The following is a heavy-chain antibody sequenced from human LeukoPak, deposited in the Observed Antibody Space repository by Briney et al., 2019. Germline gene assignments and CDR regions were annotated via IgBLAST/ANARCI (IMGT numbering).Heavy chain of an antibody. CDR1: GGSISSYY. CDR2: IYYSGST. V-gene: IGHV4-59*08. Sequence: SETLSLTCTVSGGSISSYYWSWIRQPPGKGLEWIGYIYYSGSTNYNPSLKSRVTISVDTSKNQFSLKLSSVTAADTAVYYCARLSSITILGVVKWFDPWGQGTLVTVSS. D-gene: IGHD3-3*01. CDR3: ARLSSITILGVVKWFDP. J-gene: IGHJ5*02.